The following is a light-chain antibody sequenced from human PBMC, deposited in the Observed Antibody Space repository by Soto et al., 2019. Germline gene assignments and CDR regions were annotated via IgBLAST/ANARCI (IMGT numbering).Light chain of an antibody. CDR1: QSISGN. Sequence: ELMMTQSPATLSVSPGERATLSCRASQSISGNIAWYQQKPGQAPRLLIYTASIRASGIPARFSGTGFGREFTLSISSVQSEDSAVYYCQQYNNWTLFSFGQGTRLEIK. CDR2: TAS. CDR3: QQYNNWTLFS. J-gene: IGKJ5*01. V-gene: IGKV3-15*01.